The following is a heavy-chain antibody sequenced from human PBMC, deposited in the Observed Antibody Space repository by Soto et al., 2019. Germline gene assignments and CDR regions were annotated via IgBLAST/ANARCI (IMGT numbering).Heavy chain of an antibody. CDR1: GGSINNYY. Sequence: PSETLSLTCTVSGGSINNYYWSWIRHRPGKELQWIGDIYSSGSINYNPSLKSRFIISVATYKSQLSLELRSVTAADTAVYYCARAVKHYYAMDFWGQRTTDTVCS. J-gene: IGHJ6*02. V-gene: IGHV4-59*01. CDR3: ARAVKHYYAMDF. CDR2: IYSSGSI.